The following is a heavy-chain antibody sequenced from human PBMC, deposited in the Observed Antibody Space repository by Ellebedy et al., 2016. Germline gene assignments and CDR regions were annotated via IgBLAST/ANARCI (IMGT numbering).Heavy chain of an antibody. Sequence: GESLKISXTASGFTFRDYGMHWVRQAPGKGLEWVALIRHDGRSEYHVGYVKGRFTLSRDNSKNTLYLEMNSLRAEDTAVYYCGRDKLDGSRGYFDSWGQGTLVTVSS. CDR2: IRHDGRSE. D-gene: IGHD1-1*01. CDR1: GFTFRDYG. J-gene: IGHJ4*02. V-gene: IGHV3-33*08. CDR3: GRDKLDGSRGYFDS.